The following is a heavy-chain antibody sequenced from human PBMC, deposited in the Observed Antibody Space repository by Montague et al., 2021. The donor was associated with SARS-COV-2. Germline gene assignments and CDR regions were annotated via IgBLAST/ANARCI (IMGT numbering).Heavy chain of an antibody. V-gene: IGHV4-59*08. D-gene: IGHD3-9*01. CDR3: ARLGLRYFDWLLLGEGYFDY. Sequence: SETLSLTCTGYVRSISRYSWGQIRQPPVKGLDCIGYLYSSGSTNYNPSLKSRVTISVDTSKNQFSLKLRSVTAADTAVYYCARLGLRYFDWLLLGEGYFDYWGQGTLVTVSS. J-gene: IGHJ4*02. CDR2: LYSSGST. CDR1: VRSISRYS.